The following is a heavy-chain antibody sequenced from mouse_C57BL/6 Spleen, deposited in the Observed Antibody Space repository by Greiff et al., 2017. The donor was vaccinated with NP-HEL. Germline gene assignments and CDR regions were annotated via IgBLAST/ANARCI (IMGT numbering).Heavy chain of an antibody. V-gene: IGHV2-2*01. Sequence: VQLQESGPGLVQPSQSLSITCTVSGFSLTSYGVHWVRQSPGKGLEWLGVIWSGGSTDYNAAFISRLSISKDNSKSQVFFKMNSLQADDTAIYYSARSHYYGSGPLDYWGQSTTLTVSS. D-gene: IGHD1-1*01. J-gene: IGHJ2*01. CDR2: IWSGGST. CDR3: ARSHYYGSGPLDY. CDR1: GFSLTSYG.